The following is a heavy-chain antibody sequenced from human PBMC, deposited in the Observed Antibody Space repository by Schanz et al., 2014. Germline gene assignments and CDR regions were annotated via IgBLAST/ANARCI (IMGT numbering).Heavy chain of an antibody. V-gene: IGHV4-4*07. D-gene: IGHD3-10*01. Sequence: QVQLQESGPGLVKPSETLSLTWAVSGASVSSFYWSWIRQPAGKGLEWIGHVYATGRTKYNPSLKSRVTMSVDTSQKQISLKLTSVTAADTAVYYCARTLVNGSRKWFVPWGPGTQVTVSS. CDR3: ARTLVNGSRKWFVP. CDR2: VYATGRT. J-gene: IGHJ5*02. CDR1: GASVSSFY.